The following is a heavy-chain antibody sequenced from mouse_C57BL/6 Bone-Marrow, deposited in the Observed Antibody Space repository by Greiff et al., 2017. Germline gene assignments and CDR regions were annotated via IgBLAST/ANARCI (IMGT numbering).Heavy chain of an antibody. CDR3: ARGMITTGYFDV. CDR1: GFTFSSYA. CDR2: ISDGGSYT. Sequence: EVQLVESGGGLVKPGGSLKLSCAASGFTFSSYAMSWVRQTPEKRLEWVATISDGGSYTYYPDNVKGRFTISRYNAKNNLYLQMSHLKSEDTAMYYCARGMITTGYFDVWGTGTTVTVSS. D-gene: IGHD2-4*01. J-gene: IGHJ1*03. V-gene: IGHV5-4*01.